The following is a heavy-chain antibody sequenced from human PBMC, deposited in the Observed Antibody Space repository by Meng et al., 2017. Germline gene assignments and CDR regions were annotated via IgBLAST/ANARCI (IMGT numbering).Heavy chain of an antibody. Sequence: VHVQPWGPELVKPSETLSLTCAVYGGSFSCYYWSWLRQPPGKGIEWIGEINHSGSTNYNPSLKSRVTISVDTSKTQFSLKLSSVTAADTAVYYCARVGSFLRDYWGQGTLVTVSS. J-gene: IGHJ4*02. CDR1: GGSFSCYY. V-gene: IGHV4-34*01. D-gene: IGHD2/OR15-2a*01. CDR2: INHSGST. CDR3: ARVGSFLRDY.